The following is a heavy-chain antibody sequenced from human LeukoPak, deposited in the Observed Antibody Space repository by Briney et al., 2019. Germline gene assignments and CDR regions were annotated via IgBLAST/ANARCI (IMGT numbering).Heavy chain of an antibody. V-gene: IGHV3-30*04. Sequence: GGSLRLSCAASGITFSSYAMHWVRQAPGKGLEWVAVISYDGSNKYYADSVKGRFTISRDNSKNTLYLQMNSLRAEDTAVYYCAVIAIFGAPIDYWGQGTLVTVSS. CDR2: ISYDGSNK. D-gene: IGHD3-3*01. CDR1: GITFSSYA. CDR3: AVIAIFGAPIDY. J-gene: IGHJ4*02.